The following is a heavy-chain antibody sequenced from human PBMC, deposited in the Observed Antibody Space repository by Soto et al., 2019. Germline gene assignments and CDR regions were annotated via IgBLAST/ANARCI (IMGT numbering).Heavy chain of an antibody. CDR1: GFSLSTSGVG. V-gene: IGHV2-5*02. D-gene: IGHD2-21*02. CDR2: IYGDDDN. CDR3: AHKATAKLTARVFDY. J-gene: IGHJ4*02. Sequence: QITLKESGPPLVQPTQTLTLTCTFSGFSLSTSGVGVGWIRQPPGKALEWLAVIYGDDDNRYSPSLRSRLTFTKDTSKNQVVLTMTNMDPEDTATYYCAHKATAKLTARVFDYWGQGLLVTVSS.